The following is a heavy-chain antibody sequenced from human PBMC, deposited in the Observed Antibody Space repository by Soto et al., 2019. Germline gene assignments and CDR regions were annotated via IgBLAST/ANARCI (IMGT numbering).Heavy chain of an antibody. CDR1: GGSISSSSYY. CDR3: ARTLPFYGDRHTTPDYYYYMDV. D-gene: IGHD4-17*01. V-gene: IGHV4-39*01. Sequence: SETLSLTCTVSGGSISSSSYYWGWIRQPPGKGLEWIGSIYYSGSTYYNPSLKSRVTISVDTSKNQFSLKLSSVTAADTAVFYCARTLPFYGDRHTTPDYYYYMDVWGKGTTVTVSS. J-gene: IGHJ6*03. CDR2: IYYSGST.